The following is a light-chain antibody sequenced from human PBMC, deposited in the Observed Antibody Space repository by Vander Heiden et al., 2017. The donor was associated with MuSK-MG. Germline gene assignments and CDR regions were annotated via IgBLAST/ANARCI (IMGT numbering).Light chain of an antibody. Sequence: ENVLTQSPATLSLSPGERATLSCRASQNLSGYLAWYQQKPVLAPRLLIYDGSTSATGVPATFSASASGADFTLTISSLEPEDFAVYYCLQCSHWPGTFGTGTKLEIK. CDR1: QNLSGY. J-gene: IGKJ2*01. CDR2: DGS. V-gene: IGKV3-11*01. CDR3: LQCSHWPGT.